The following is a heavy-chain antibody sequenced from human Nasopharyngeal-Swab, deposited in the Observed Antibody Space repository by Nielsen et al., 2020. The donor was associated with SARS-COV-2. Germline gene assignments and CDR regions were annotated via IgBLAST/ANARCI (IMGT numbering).Heavy chain of an antibody. V-gene: IGHV3-64*04. CDR2: ISSNGGST. D-gene: IGHD3-22*01. Sequence: WIRQPPGKGLEYVSAISSNGGSTYYADSVKGRFTISRDNSKNTLYLQMNSLRAEDTAVYYCARGRADDSSGYLIGRLITDDAFDIWGQGTMVTVSS. J-gene: IGHJ3*02. CDR3: ARGRADDSSGYLIGRLITDDAFDI.